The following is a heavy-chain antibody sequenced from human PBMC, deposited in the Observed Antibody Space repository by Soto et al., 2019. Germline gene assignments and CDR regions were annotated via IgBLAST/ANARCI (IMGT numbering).Heavy chain of an antibody. CDR2: IHYSGGT. Sequence: QVRLQESGPGLVKPSETLSLTCSVSGGSISSTYWSWIRQPPGGGLEWIGYIHYSGGTNYNPSLKSRATMLVDTSKNQFSLKLSSVTAADTAVYFCARGGWHNDCWGQGTLVTVSS. D-gene: IGHD6-19*01. V-gene: IGHV4-59*01. CDR3: ARGGWHNDC. J-gene: IGHJ4*02. CDR1: GGSISSTY.